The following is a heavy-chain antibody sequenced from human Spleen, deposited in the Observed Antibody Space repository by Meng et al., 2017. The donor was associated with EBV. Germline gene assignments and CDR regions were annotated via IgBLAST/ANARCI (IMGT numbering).Heavy chain of an antibody. Sequence: QVQLVQSGSELXXXXXPXKVXCTASGYTFTNYAINWVRQAPGQGLEWMGWIDTNTGHPTYAQGFTGQFVFSLDTSVNTAYLQISSLRPEDSAVYYCARGLAYGDHGIDSWGQGTLVTVSS. V-gene: IGHV7-4-1*02. D-gene: IGHD4-17*01. CDR2: IDTNTGHP. CDR3: ARGLAYGDHGIDS. CDR1: GYTFTNYA. J-gene: IGHJ4*02.